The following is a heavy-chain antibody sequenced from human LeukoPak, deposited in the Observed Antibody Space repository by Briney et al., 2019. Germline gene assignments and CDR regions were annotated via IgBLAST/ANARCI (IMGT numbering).Heavy chain of an antibody. D-gene: IGHD6-13*01. CDR1: GYSFTNYW. CDR3: ARQVAAAGFNWFDP. CDR2: IYPGVSDT. V-gene: IGHV5-51*01. J-gene: IGHJ5*02. Sequence: GESLKISCKGSGYSFTNYWIGWVRQMPGKGLEWMGIIYPGVSDTRYSPSFQGQVTTSADKSISTAYLQWSSLKASDTAMYYCARQVAAAGFNWFDPWGQGTLVTVSS.